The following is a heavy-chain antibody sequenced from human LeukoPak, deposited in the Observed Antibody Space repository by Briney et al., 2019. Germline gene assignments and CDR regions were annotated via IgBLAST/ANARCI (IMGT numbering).Heavy chain of an antibody. V-gene: IGHV3-7*01. CDR1: GFIFIHFW. CDR3: ARQNLYYDFWSGYSRDYYYMDV. J-gene: IGHJ6*03. Sequence: GGSLRPSCEASGFIFIHFWMSWVRQAPGKGLEWVASIRQDGSERYYVDSVKGRFNISRDNAKNSLYLQVNSLRVEDTAIYYCARQNLYYDFWSGYSRDYYYMDVWGKGTTVTVSS. D-gene: IGHD3-3*01. CDR2: IRQDGSER.